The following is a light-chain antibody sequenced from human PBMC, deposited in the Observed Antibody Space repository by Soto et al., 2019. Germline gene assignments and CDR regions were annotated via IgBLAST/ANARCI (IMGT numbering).Light chain of an antibody. J-gene: IGLJ2*01. CDR2: DDS. CDR1: NIGGRS. Sequence: SYELTQAPSASVAPGQTARVRCGGTNIGGRSVHWYQQKPGQAPVLVVFDDSDRPSGIPDRFSGSNSGNTATLTISRVEAGDEADYYCQVWDSSSDHPGVFGGGTKLTVL. V-gene: IGLV3-21*02. CDR3: QVWDSSSDHPGV.